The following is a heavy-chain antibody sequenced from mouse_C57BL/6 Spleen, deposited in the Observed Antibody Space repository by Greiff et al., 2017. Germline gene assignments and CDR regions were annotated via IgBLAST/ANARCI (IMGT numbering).Heavy chain of an antibody. Sequence: EVQLQQSGPELVKPGASVKLSCKASGYTFTDYYMNWVKQSHGKSLEWIGAINPNNGGTSYNQKFKGKATLTVDKSSSTAYMELRSLTSEDSAVYYWARFDGYEYYYAMDYWGQGTSVTVSS. J-gene: IGHJ4*01. CDR2: INPNNGGT. D-gene: IGHD2-2*01. CDR3: ARFDGYEYYYAMDY. CDR1: GYTFTDYY. V-gene: IGHV1-26*01.